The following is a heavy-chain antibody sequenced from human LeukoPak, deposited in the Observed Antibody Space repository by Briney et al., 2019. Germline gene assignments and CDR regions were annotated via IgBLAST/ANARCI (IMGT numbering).Heavy chain of an antibody. CDR2: INPSGGST. CDR3: ARGSIVATIPRYFDY. J-gene: IGHJ4*02. CDR1: GHTFTSYY. V-gene: IGHV1-46*01. Sequence: ASVKVSCKASGHTFTSYYMHWVRQAPGQGLEWMGIINPSGGSTSYAQKFQGRVTMTSDTSTSTVYMELSSLRSEDTAVYYCARGSIVATIPRYFDYWGQGTLVTVSS. D-gene: IGHD5-12*01.